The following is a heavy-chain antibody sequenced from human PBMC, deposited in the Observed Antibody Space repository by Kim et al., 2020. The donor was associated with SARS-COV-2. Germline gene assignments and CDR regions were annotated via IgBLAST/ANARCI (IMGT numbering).Heavy chain of an antibody. CDR3: AREGNPEVLRYFDWLGTFDY. Sequence: GGSLRLSCAASGFTFSSYWMSWVRQAPGKGLEWVANIKQDGSEKYYVDSVKGRFTISRDNAKNSLYLQMNSLRAEDTAVYYCAREGNPEVLRYFDWLGTFDYWGQGTLVTVSS. V-gene: IGHV3-7*01. CDR2: IKQDGSEK. CDR1: GFTFSSYW. D-gene: IGHD3-9*01. J-gene: IGHJ4*02.